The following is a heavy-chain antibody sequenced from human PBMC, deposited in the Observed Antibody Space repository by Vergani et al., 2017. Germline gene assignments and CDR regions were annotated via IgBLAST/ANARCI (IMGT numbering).Heavy chain of an antibody. D-gene: IGHD3-10*01. CDR2: ISSSSSYI. V-gene: IGHV3-21*01. Sequence: EVQLLESGGGLVKPGGSLRLSCAASGFTFSSYSMNWVRQAPGKGLEWVSSISSSSSYIYYADSVKGRFTISRDNAKNSLYLQMNSLRAEDTAVYYCARDGITMVRGVSDYWGQGTLVTVSS. CDR3: ARDGITMVRGVSDY. J-gene: IGHJ4*02. CDR1: GFTFSSYS.